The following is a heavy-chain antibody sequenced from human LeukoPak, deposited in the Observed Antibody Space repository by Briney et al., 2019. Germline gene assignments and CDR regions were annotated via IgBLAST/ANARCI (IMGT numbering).Heavy chain of an antibody. D-gene: IGHD3-22*01. CDR3: AREGDYYDSSGYWAY. J-gene: IGHJ4*02. Sequence: SVTVSCKASGGTFISYAISWVRRAPGQGLEWRGGIIPIFGTANYAQKFQGRVTITADESTSTAYLELSSLRSEHTAVYYCAREGDYYDSSGYWAYWGQGTLVTVSS. CDR1: GGTFISYA. V-gene: IGHV1-69*01. CDR2: IIPIFGTA.